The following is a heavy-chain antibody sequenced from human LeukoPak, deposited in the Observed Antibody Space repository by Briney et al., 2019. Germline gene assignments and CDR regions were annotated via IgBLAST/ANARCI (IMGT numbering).Heavy chain of an antibody. Sequence: GGSLRLSCAASGFTFSSHSMNWIRQAPGKGLEWISYISHSGITIYYADSVKGRFTISRDSAKNSLYLQMNSLRVEDTAVYYCARDPEDYFDYWGQGTLVTVFS. CDR1: GFTFSSHS. J-gene: IGHJ4*02. V-gene: IGHV3-48*01. CDR2: ISHSGITI. CDR3: ARDPEDYFDY.